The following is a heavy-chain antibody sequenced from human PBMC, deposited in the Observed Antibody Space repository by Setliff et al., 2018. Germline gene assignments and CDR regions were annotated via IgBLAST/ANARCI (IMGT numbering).Heavy chain of an antibody. V-gene: IGHV4-61*02. CDR2: IYTSGST. Sequence: SETLSLTCTVSGGSISSGSYYWSWIRQPAGKGLEWIGRIYTSGSTNYKPSLKSRVTISVDTSKNQFSLKLSSVTAADTAVYYCARDRFLVGARYAMDVWGKGTTVTVSS. CDR3: ARDRFLVGARYAMDV. D-gene: IGHD1-26*01. J-gene: IGHJ6*03. CDR1: GGSISSGSYY.